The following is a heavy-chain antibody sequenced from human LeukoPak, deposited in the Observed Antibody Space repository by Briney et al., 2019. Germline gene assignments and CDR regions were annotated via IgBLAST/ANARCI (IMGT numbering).Heavy chain of an antibody. CDR3: ARVPPSAHQLLSSDY. J-gene: IGHJ4*02. CDR1: GYTFNNYG. Sequence: ASVKVSCKASGYTFNNYGISWVRQAPGQGLEWMAWISAYNGETRCEQNLQGRVTMTTDTSTSTAYMELTSLTTDDTAVSYCARVPPSAHQLLSSDYWGQGTLVTVSS. CDR2: ISAYNGET. D-gene: IGHD2-2*01. V-gene: IGHV1-18*01.